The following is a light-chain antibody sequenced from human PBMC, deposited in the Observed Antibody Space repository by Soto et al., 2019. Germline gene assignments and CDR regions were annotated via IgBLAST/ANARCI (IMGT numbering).Light chain of an antibody. Sequence: EIVLTQSPGTLSLSPGERATLSCRASQSVSSSYLAWYQQKPGQAPRLLIYGASSRATGIPDRFSGSGSGTDFTLTISRLEPEDFAVYYCQQYGSSPGRLYTFGQGTKLEIK. CDR1: QSVSSSY. CDR2: GAS. V-gene: IGKV3-20*01. J-gene: IGKJ2*01. CDR3: QQYGSSPGRLYT.